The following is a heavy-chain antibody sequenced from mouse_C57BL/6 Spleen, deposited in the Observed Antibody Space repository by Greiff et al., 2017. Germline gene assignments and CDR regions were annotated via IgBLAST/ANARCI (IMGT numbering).Heavy chain of an antibody. CDR1: GYTFTDYE. V-gene: IGHV1-15*01. J-gene: IGHJ4*01. CDR2: IDPETGGT. CDR3: TRKLPYAMDY. Sequence: VKVVESGAELVRPGASVTLSCKASGYTFTDYEMHWVKQTPVHGLEWIGAIDPETGGTAYNQKFKGKAILTADKSSSTAYMELRSLTSEDSAVYYCTRKLPYAMDYWGQGTSVTVSS. D-gene: IGHD1-1*01.